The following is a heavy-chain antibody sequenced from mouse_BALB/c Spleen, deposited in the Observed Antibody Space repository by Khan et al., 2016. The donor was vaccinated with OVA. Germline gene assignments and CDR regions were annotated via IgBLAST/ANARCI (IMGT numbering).Heavy chain of an antibody. CDR2: IWAGGST. Sequence: QVQLQQSGPGLVAPSQSLSITCTVSGFSLTNYGVPWVRQPPGKGLEWLGVIWAGGSTNYNSALMSSLSIRQDNSKSQVFLKMNSRQTDDTAMYFCARNREPDYFDYWGQGTTLTGSS. J-gene: IGHJ2*01. CDR3: ARNREPDYFDY. V-gene: IGHV2-9*02. CDR1: GFSLTNYG.